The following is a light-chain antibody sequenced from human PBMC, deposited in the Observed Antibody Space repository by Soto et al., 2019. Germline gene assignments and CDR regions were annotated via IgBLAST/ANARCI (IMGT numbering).Light chain of an antibody. J-gene: IGKJ1*01. CDR2: GAS. Sequence: ETVMTQSPANLSVSPGERAALSCRASQSVSSNLAWYQQKPGQAPRLLIHGASTRATGIPARFSGSGSGTEFTLTISSLQSEDFAVYYCQQYNNWPRTFGQGTKVDIK. CDR1: QSVSSN. V-gene: IGKV3-15*01. CDR3: QQYNNWPRT.